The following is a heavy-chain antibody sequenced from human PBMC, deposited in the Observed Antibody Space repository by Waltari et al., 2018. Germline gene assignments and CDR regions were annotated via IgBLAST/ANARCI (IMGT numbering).Heavy chain of an antibody. CDR2: IWYDGSNK. J-gene: IGHJ6*02. D-gene: IGHD3-3*01. Sequence: QVQLVESGGGVVQPGRSLRLSCAASGFTFSSYGMHWVRQAPGKGLEWVAVIWYDGSNKYYADSVKGRFTISRDNSKNTLYLQMNSLRAEDTAVYYCARSRSHTASPTIFGVVKNYAMDVWGQGTAVTV. CDR1: GFTFSSYG. V-gene: IGHV3-33*01. CDR3: ARSRSHTASPTIFGVVKNYAMDV.